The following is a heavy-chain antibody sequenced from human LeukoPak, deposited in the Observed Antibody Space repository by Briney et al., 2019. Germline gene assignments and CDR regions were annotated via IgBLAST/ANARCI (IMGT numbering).Heavy chain of an antibody. CDR2: ISRNSRTI. V-gene: IGHV3-48*02. J-gene: IGHJ4*02. CDR1: GFTFGTYS. D-gene: IGHD3-10*02. CDR3: ARLVYGELSSYDY. Sequence: GGSLRLSCAASGFTFGTYSMNWVRQVPGKGMGWVSLISRNSRTIDYADSVKGRFTISRDNAKNSLYLQMNSLRDEDTAVYCCARLVYGELSSYDYWGQGTLVTVSS.